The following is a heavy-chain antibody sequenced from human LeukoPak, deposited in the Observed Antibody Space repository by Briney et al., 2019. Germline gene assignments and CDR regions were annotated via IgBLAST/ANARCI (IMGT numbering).Heavy chain of an antibody. J-gene: IGHJ4*02. V-gene: IGHV4-39*07. CDR2: SYFRGST. CDR3: ARASYYDAVGQLPFPRR. Sequence: PSETLSLTCSVSGDSLSSSHTYYWGWIRQPPGKGLEWIGSSYFRGSTYSSPSLRSRVVISVDTSKNQFSLKLSSVTAADTAVYYCARASYYDAVGQLPFPRRWGQGTLVTVSS. CDR1: GDSLSSSHTYY. D-gene: IGHD3-22*01.